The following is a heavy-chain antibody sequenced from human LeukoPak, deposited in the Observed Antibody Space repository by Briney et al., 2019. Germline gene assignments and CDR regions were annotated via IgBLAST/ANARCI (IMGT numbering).Heavy chain of an antibody. CDR3: ASGSSSWYEVYYYGMDV. CDR1: GFTFSSYG. D-gene: IGHD6-13*01. V-gene: IGHV3-30*03. Sequence: GGSLRLSCAASGFTFSSYGMHWVRQAPGKVLEWVAVISYDGSNKYYADSVKGRFTISRDNSKNTLYLQMNSLRAEDTAVYYCASGSSSWYEVYYYGMDVWGQGTTVTVSS. CDR2: ISYDGSNK. J-gene: IGHJ6*02.